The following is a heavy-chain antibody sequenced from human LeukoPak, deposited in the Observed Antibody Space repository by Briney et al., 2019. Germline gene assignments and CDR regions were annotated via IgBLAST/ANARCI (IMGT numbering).Heavy chain of an antibody. Sequence: GGSPRLSCAASGFTFSGSAMHWVRQASGKGLEWVGRIRSKANSYATAYAASVKGRFTISRDDSKNTAYLQMNSLKTEDTAVYYCTRLHDYIRSWGQGTLVTVSS. V-gene: IGHV3-73*01. CDR1: GFTFSGSA. CDR2: IRSKANSYAT. D-gene: IGHD4-11*01. CDR3: TRLHDYIRS. J-gene: IGHJ5*02.